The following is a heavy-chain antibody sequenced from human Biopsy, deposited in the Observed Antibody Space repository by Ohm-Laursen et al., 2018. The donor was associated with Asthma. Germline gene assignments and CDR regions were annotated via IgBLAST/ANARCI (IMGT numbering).Heavy chain of an antibody. Sequence: SLRLSCTASGFTFSSYALTWVRQAPGQGLEWVSGISGGGGLQYYADSVKGRFTISRDNFRNTVHLQMSSLRPEDSAVYYCTRDRFYNSVTSESFYYGVDVWGQGTTVTVSS. D-gene: IGHD2-21*02. CDR3: TRDRFYNSVTSESFYYGVDV. CDR1: GFTFSSYA. V-gene: IGHV3-23*01. CDR2: ISGGGGLQ. J-gene: IGHJ6*02.